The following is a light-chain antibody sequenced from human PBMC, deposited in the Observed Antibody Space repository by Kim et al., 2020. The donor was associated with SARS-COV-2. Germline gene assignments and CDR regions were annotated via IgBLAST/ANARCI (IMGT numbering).Light chain of an antibody. CDR3: SSYTSTSTRV. V-gene: IGLV2-14*03. CDR2: DVS. CDR1: SSDVGAYDY. J-gene: IGLJ3*02. Sequence: QSALTQPASVSGSPGQSITISCTGTSSDVGAYDYVSWYQQHPGKAPKLMIYDVSNRPSGISNRFSGSKSGNTASLTISGLQAQDEAEYYCSSYTSTSTRVFGGGTQLTVL.